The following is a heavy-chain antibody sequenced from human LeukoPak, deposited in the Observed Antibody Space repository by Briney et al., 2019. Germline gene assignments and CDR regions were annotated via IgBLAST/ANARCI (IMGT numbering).Heavy chain of an antibody. V-gene: IGHV3-33*01. CDR1: GFTFSSYG. D-gene: IGHD2-2*01. J-gene: IGHJ5*02. CDR2: IWYDGSNK. CDR3: ARDRVGYCSSTSCYARLGWFDP. Sequence: PGRSLRLSCAASGFTFSSYGMHWVRQAPGQGLEWVAGIWYDGSNKYYADSVKGRFTISRDNSKNTLYLQMSSLRAEDTAVYYCARDRVGYCSSTSCYARLGWFDPWGQGTLVTVSS.